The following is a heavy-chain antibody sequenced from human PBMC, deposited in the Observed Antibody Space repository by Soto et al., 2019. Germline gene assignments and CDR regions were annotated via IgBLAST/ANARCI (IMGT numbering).Heavy chain of an antibody. Sequence: GGSLRLSCAASGFTFSSYEMNCVRQAPGKGLEWVSYISSSGSTIYYADSVKGRFTISRDNAKNSLYLQMNSLRPEDTAVYHCARDGGTVLRYFDPSVSGNYFEYWGQGTLVTVSS. D-gene: IGHD3-9*01. J-gene: IGHJ4*02. CDR3: ARDGGTVLRYFDPSVSGNYFEY. CDR1: GFTFSSYE. CDR2: ISSSGSTI. V-gene: IGHV3-48*03.